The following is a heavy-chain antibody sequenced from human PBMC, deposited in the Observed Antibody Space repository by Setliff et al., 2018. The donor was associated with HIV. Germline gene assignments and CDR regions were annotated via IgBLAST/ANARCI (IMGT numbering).Heavy chain of an antibody. CDR2: INHSGST. CDR1: GGSFSGYY. D-gene: IGHD2-15*01. V-gene: IGHV4-34*01. J-gene: IGHJ6*03. CDR3: ARVRPSPGCSGGSCFPKYYYYYMDV. Sequence: PSETLSLTCAVYGGSFSGYYWSWIRQPPGKGLEWIGEINHSGSTNYNPFLKSRVTISVDTSKNQFSLKLSSVTAADTAVYYCARVRPSPGCSGGSCFPKYYYYYMDVWGKGTTVTVSS.